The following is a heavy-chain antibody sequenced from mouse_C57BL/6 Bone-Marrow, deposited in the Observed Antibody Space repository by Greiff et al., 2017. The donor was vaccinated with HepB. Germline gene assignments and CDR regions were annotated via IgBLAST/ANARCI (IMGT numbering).Heavy chain of an antibody. CDR1: GFTFSDYY. CDR3: ARGGYGYDVDYAMDY. Sequence: EVMLVESGGGLVQPGGSLKLSCAASGFTFSDYYMYWVRQTPEKRLEWVAYISNGGGSTYYPDTVKGRFTISRDNAKNTLYLQMSRLESEDTAMYDCARGGYGYDVDYAMDYWGKGTSVTVSS. J-gene: IGHJ4*01. V-gene: IGHV5-12*01. D-gene: IGHD2-2*01. CDR2: ISNGGGST.